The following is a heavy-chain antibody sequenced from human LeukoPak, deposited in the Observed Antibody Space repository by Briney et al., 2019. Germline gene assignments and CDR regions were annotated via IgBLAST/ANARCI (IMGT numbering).Heavy chain of an antibody. CDR2: ISLAGQT. CDR3: SGESGPFCPFGY. V-gene: IGHV4/OR15-8*02. J-gene: IGHJ4*02. D-gene: IGHD1-26*01. CDR1: GGSISGTNW. Sequence: SETLSLTCGVSGGSISGTNWWSWVRQPPGQGLEWIGEISLAGQTNYNPSLNGRVTMSLDKSSSQLSLHLTSVTAADTATYYCSGESGPFCPFGYWGQGTLVIVSS.